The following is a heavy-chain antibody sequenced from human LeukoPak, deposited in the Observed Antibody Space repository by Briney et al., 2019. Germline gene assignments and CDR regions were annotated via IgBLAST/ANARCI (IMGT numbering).Heavy chain of an antibody. CDR2: IYSGGST. CDR1: ELTLSSNY. CDR3: ARDGNRSYFPKYFDY. D-gene: IGHD1-26*01. Sequence: GGSLRLSCAASELTLSSNYMSWIRQAPGRGLEWVSFIYSGGSTYYADSVRGRFIISRDNSKNTLYLQMNSLRAEDTAVYYCARDGNRSYFPKYFDYWGQGTLVTVSS. J-gene: IGHJ4*02. V-gene: IGHV3-53*01.